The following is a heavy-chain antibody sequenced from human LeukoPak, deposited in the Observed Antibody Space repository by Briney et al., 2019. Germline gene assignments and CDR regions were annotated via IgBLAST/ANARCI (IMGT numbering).Heavy chain of an antibody. J-gene: IGHJ4*02. V-gene: IGHV7-4-1*02. CDR3: ARVRRFLNGAFAGIDY. CDR2: INTNTANP. D-gene: IGHD3-3*01. Sequence: ASVKVSCKASGYTFTTFALLWVRQAAGQGLEWMGWINTNTANPTYAQAFTGRFVLSLDTSVSTSYLQISSLKTDDTAVYYCARVRRFLNGAFAGIDYWGQGSLVTVSS. CDR1: GYTFTTFA.